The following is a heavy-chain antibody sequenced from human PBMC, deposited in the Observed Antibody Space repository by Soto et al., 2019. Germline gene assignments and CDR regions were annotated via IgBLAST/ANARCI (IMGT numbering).Heavy chain of an antibody. CDR2: IYYSGST. CDR3: ARDVLGYCISTSCQTEYNWFDP. J-gene: IGHJ5*02. CDR1: GGSISSGGYY. V-gene: IGHV4-31*03. D-gene: IGHD2-2*01. Sequence: QVQLQESGPGLVKPSQTLSLTCTVSGGSISSGGYYWSWIRQHPGKGLEWIGYIYYSGSTYYNPSLKSRVTISVDTSKNQFSLKLSSVTAADTAVYYCARDVLGYCISTSCQTEYNWFDPWGQGTLVTVSS.